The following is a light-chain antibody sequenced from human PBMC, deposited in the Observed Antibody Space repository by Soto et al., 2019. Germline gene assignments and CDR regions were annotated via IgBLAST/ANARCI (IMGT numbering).Light chain of an antibody. V-gene: IGKV1-27*01. CDR1: QDISYY. CDR2: AAS. Sequence: DIQLTQSQAPLSASLGDRATITCGAKQDISYYLAWYQQKQGQAPKLLIYAASSMQTGIPDRFSGSGSGTEFSLNITSLQPEDFAMYYCQQYDDSPITFGQGTRLEIK. CDR3: QQYDDSPIT. J-gene: IGKJ5*01.